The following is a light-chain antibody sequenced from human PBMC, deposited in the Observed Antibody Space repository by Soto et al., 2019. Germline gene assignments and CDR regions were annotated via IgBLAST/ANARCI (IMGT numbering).Light chain of an antibody. Sequence: EIVLTQSPGTLSLSPGERATLSCRASQSGDDNYLAWYQQKPGQPPRLLIYGTSNRATGIPDRFSGSGSGTDFTLTISRLEPEDFAVYFCQQYGSSLMYTFGQGTQLEIK. CDR2: GTS. J-gene: IGKJ2*01. CDR3: QQYGSSLMYT. CDR1: QSGDDNY. V-gene: IGKV3-20*01.